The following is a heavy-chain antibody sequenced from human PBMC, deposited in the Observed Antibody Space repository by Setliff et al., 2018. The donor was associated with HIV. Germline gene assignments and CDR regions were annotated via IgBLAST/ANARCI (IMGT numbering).Heavy chain of an antibody. CDR1: GQFISDGYY. CDR2: VYHSGKT. CDR3: AKHDFGEGSCFDP. D-gene: IGHD3-16*01. J-gene: IGHJ5*02. Sequence: ETLSLTCTVSGQFISDGYYWGWIRQPPGKGLEWIGSVYHSGKTYYNPSLKSRVTMSADTSKNQISLMLRSMIAADTAVYYCAKHDFGEGSCFDPWGQGSLVTVSS. V-gene: IGHV4-38-2*02.